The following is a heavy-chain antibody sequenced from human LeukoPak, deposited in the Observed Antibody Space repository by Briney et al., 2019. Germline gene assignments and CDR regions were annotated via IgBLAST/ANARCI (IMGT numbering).Heavy chain of an antibody. CDR3: AKPSFYDSSGGAFDI. CDR1: GFTFSSYG. J-gene: IGHJ3*02. V-gene: IGHV3-30*18. CDR2: ISYDGSNK. D-gene: IGHD3-22*01. Sequence: RGSLRLSCAASGFTFSSYGMHWVRQAPGKGLEWVAVISYDGSNKYYADSVKGRFTISRDNSKNTLYLQMNSLRAEDTAVYYCAKPSFYDSSGGAFDIWGQGTMVTVSS.